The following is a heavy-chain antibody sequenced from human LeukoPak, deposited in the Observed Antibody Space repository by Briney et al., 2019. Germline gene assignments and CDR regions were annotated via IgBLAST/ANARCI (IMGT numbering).Heavy chain of an antibody. CDR1: GDSITNTNYY. Sequence: TETLSLTCSVSGDSITNTNYYWAWVRQPPGKGLEWIGTVYYTGATFYKPSLKSRVTLSADTSRNQFSLNLTSVTAADAAVYYCATIRRYGGDPAYYFDDWGQGTLVTVSS. D-gene: IGHD5-12*01. J-gene: IGHJ4*02. V-gene: IGHV4-39*01. CDR2: VYYTGAT. CDR3: ATIRRYGGDPAYYFDD.